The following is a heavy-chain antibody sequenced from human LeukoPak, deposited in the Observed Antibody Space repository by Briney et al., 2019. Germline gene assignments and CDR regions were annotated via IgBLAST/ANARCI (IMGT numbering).Heavy chain of an antibody. CDR2: ISYDGSNK. CDR1: GFTFSSYG. V-gene: IGHV3-30*18. J-gene: IGHJ4*02. D-gene: IGHD3-9*01. Sequence: PGGSLRLSCAASGFTFSSYGMHWVRQAPGKGLEWVGVISYDGSNKYYADSVKGRFTISRDNSKNTLYLQMNSLRAEDTAVYYCAKEGGYYDILSNPYYFDYWGQGTLVTVSS. CDR3: AKEGGYYDILSNPYYFDY.